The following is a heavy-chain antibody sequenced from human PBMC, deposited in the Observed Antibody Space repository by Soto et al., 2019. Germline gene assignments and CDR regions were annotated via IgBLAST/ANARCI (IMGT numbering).Heavy chain of an antibody. J-gene: IGHJ4*02. CDR3: ARHWSTVVTPFNY. Sequence: QLQLQESGPGLVKPSETLSLTCTVSGGSISSSSYYWGWIRQPPGKGLEWIGSIYYSGSTYYNPSLKSRVTISVDTSKNQFSLKLSSVTAADTAVYYCARHWSTVVTPFNYWGQGTLVTVSS. CDR2: IYYSGST. D-gene: IGHD4-17*01. CDR1: GGSISSSSYY. V-gene: IGHV4-39*01.